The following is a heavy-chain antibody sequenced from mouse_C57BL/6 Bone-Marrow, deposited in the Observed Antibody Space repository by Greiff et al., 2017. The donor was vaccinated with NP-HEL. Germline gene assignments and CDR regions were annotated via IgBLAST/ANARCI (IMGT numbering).Heavy chain of an antibody. CDR1: GFTFSSYA. V-gene: IGHV5-4*01. CDR3: ARDPFYDGYPYYFDY. D-gene: IGHD2-3*01. Sequence: EVKLVESGGGLVKPGGSLKLSCAASGFTFSSYAMSWVRQTPEKRLEWVATISDGGSYTYYPDNVKGRFTISRDNAKNNLYLQMSHLKSEDTAMYYCARDPFYDGYPYYFDYWGQGTTLTVSS. CDR2: ISDGGSYT. J-gene: IGHJ2*01.